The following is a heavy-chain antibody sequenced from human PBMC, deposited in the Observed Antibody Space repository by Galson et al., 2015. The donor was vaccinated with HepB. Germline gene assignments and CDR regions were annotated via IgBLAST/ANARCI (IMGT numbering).Heavy chain of an antibody. D-gene: IGHD6-19*01. CDR2: ISWDGGST. J-gene: IGHJ6*02. CDR1: GFTFDDYT. CDR3: AKDIGIAVAGAKGPYYYYGMDV. V-gene: IGHV3-43*01. Sequence: SLRLSCAASGFTFDDYTMHWVRHAPGKGLEWVSLISWDGGSTYYADSVKGRFTISRDNSKNSLYLQMNSLRTEDTAVYYCAKDIGIAVAGAKGPYYYYGMDVWGQGTTVTVSS.